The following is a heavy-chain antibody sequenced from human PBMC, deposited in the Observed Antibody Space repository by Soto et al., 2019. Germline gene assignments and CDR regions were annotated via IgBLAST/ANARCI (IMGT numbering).Heavy chain of an antibody. J-gene: IGHJ4*02. CDR3: ARALGGYDHQWGYYFDY. CDR1: CDSIISGDYY. V-gene: IGHV4-30-4*01. CDR2: IYYSGST. D-gene: IGHD5-12*01. Sequence: SETLSLTCTFSCDSIISGDYYWSWIRQPPGKGLEWIGYIYYSGSTYYNPSLKSRVTISVDTSKNQFSLKLSSVTAADTAVYYCARALGGYDHQWGYYFDYWGQGTLVTVSS.